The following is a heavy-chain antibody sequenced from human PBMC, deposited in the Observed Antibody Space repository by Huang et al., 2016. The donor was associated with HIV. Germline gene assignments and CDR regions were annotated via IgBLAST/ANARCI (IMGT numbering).Heavy chain of an antibody. CDR1: GGTFITYA. V-gene: IGHV1-69*01. D-gene: IGHD6-6*01. CDR2: IIPTFGTA. J-gene: IGHJ6*02. CDR3: ARGRTRSSLYDSYYGLDV. Sequence: QVQLVQSGAEVKKPGSSVKVSCKASGGTFITYAISWVRQAPGQGLEWMGGIIPTFGTANYAQKFQGTVTITADEFTSTAYMELSSLRSEDTALYYCARGRTRSSLYDSYYGLDVWGQGTTVTVSS.